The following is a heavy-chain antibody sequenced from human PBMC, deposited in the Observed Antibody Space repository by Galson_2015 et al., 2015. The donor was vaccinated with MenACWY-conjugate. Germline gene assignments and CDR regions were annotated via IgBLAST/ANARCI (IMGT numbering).Heavy chain of an antibody. CDR1: GFTFSNAW. CDR3: TTDYFGQYFFDS. CDR2: IKSKTHSGTP. J-gene: IGHJ4*02. D-gene: IGHD2/OR15-2a*01. Sequence: SLRLSCAASGFTFSNAWMTWVRQAPGKGLEWVGRIKSKTHSGTPDFAAPVNGRFTISRDDSRNTVYLEMNGLKAEDTGLYYCTTDYFGQYFFDSWAQGTPVPVSS. V-gene: IGHV3-15*01.